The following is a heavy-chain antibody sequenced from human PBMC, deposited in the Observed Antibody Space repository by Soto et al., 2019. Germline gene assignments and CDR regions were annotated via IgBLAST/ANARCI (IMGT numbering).Heavy chain of an antibody. CDR3: ARGVHYDRSAYYYFY. CDR1: GGTFSSYA. D-gene: IGHD3-22*01. V-gene: IGHV1-69*01. Sequence: QVQLVQSGAEVNKPGSSVKVSCKASGGTFSSYAIDWVRQAPGQGLEWMGGIIPIFGTANYAQKFQGRITITADESTSTAYMELRSLRSEDTAVYYCARGVHYDRSAYYYFYWGQGTLVTVSS. CDR2: IIPIFGTA. J-gene: IGHJ4*02.